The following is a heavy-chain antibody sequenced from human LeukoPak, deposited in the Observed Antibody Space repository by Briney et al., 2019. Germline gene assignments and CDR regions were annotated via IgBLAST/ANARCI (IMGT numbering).Heavy chain of an antibody. CDR2: IYTSGST. CDR1: GGSISIGSYY. D-gene: IGHD2-21*02. CDR3: ARGGVTAIPLGYYYYGMDV. V-gene: IGHV4-61*02. J-gene: IGHJ6*02. Sequence: SETLSLTCTVSGGSISIGSYYWSWIRQPAGKGLEWIGRIYTSGSTNYNPSLKSRVTISVDTSKNQFSLKLSSVTAADTAVYYCARGGVTAIPLGYYYYGMDVWGQGTTVTVSS.